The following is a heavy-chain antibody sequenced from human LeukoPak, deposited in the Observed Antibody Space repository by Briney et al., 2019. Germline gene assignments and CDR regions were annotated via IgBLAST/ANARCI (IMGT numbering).Heavy chain of an antibody. D-gene: IGHD5-12*01. CDR2: IKSDGSST. CDR3: ARDKGYAVDY. Sequence: GGSLRLSCAASGFTFSTYTMNWVRQAPGKGLEWVSLIKSDGSSTTYADSVKGRFTISRDNAKNTLYLQMNSLRAENTAVYYCARDKGYAVDYWGQGTLVTVSS. J-gene: IGHJ4*02. CDR1: GFTFSTYT. V-gene: IGHV3-74*01.